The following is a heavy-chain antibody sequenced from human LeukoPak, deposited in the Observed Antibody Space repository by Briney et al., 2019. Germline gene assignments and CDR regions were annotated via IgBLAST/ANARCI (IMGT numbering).Heavy chain of an antibody. CDR1: GGSIRYYY. Sequence: SETLSLTCTVSGGSIRYYYWNWIRQPAGKGLEWIGRMHSSGSTNYSPSLKSRLTMSVDTSKNQFSLKLRSVTAADTAVYYCARDSGSGYYEAWGQGTLVTVSS. CDR3: ARDSGSGYYEA. CDR2: MHSSGST. J-gene: IGHJ5*02. V-gene: IGHV4-4*07. D-gene: IGHD3-10*01.